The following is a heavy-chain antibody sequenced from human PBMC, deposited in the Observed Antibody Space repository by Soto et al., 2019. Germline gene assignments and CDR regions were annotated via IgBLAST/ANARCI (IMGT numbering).Heavy chain of an antibody. CDR1: GFTFSSYG. Sequence: QVQLVESGGGVVQPGRSLRLSCAASGFTFSSYGMHWVRQAPGKGLEWVAVIWYDGSNKYYADSVKGRFTISRDNSKNTLYLQMNSLRAEDTDVYYCARENRYCSGGSCHPGAAGYWGQGTLVTVSS. V-gene: IGHV3-33*01. CDR3: ARENRYCSGGSCHPGAAGY. D-gene: IGHD2-15*01. CDR2: IWYDGSNK. J-gene: IGHJ4*02.